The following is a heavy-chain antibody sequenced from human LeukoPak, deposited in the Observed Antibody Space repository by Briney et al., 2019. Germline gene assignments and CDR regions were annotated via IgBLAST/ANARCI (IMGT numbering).Heavy chain of an antibody. CDR2: ISWNSGSI. CDR3: ARAVDDWFDP. Sequence: GGSLRLSCAASGFTFDDYAMPWVRHAPGKGLEWVSGISWNSGSIGYADSVKGRFTISRDNAKNSLYLQMNSLRDEDTAVYYCARAVDDWFDPWGQGTLVTVSS. V-gene: IGHV3-9*01. J-gene: IGHJ5*02. CDR1: GFTFDDYA.